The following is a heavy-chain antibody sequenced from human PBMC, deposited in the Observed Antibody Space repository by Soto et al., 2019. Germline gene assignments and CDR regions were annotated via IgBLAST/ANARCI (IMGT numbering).Heavy chain of an antibody. Sequence: GGSLRLSCAASGFSFRHYAMSWVRQAPGKGLEWISTLTGSSSNIYYADSVKGRFAISIDNSRNTLYLQMNSLTAEDTAVYYCANGRATYGLLTHNYWGQGTLVTVS. CDR1: GFSFRHYA. CDR2: LTGSSSNI. D-gene: IGHD3-10*01. CDR3: ANGRATYGLLTHNY. V-gene: IGHV3-23*01. J-gene: IGHJ4*02.